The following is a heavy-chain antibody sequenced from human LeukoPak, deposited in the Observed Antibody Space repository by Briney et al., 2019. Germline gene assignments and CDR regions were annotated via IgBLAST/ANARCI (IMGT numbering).Heavy chain of an antibody. CDR1: GGSISSYY. CDR3: ARQIAAAGTNRWFDP. D-gene: IGHD6-13*01. Sequence: SETLSLTCTVSGGSISSYYWSWIRQPAGKGLEWIGRIYTSGSTNYNPSLKSRVTMSVDTSKNQFSLKLSSVTAADTAVYYCARQIAAAGTNRWFDPWGQGTLVTVSS. CDR2: IYTSGST. V-gene: IGHV4-4*07. J-gene: IGHJ5*02.